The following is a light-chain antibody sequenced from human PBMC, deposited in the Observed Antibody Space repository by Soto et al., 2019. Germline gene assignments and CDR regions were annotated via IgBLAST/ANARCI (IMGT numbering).Light chain of an antibody. J-gene: IGLJ2*01. V-gene: IGLV1-51*02. CDR2: EYH. CDR3: GTWDSSLSAVV. Sequence: QSVLTQPPSVSAAPGQKVTISCSGSSSNIGNNYVSWYQQLPGTAPKLLIYEYHKRPSGIPDRFSGSKSGTSATLGITGLQTGDEADYYCGTWDSSLSAVVFGGGTQLTVL. CDR1: SSNIGNNY.